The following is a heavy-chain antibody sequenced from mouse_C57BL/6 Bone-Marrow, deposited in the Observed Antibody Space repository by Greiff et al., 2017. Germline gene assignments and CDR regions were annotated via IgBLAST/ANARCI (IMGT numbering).Heavy chain of an antibody. Sequence: EVKVVQSGEGLVKPGGSLKLSCAASGFTFSSYAMSWVRQTPGKRLEWVAYISRGGDYIYYADTVKGRFTITGDNARNTLYLQMSSLKSEDTDMYYCTREDYYGSSWYFDVWGTGTTVTVSS. CDR2: ISRGGDYI. D-gene: IGHD1-1*01. CDR1: GFTFSSYA. J-gene: IGHJ1*03. CDR3: TREDYYGSSWYFDV. V-gene: IGHV5-9-1*02.